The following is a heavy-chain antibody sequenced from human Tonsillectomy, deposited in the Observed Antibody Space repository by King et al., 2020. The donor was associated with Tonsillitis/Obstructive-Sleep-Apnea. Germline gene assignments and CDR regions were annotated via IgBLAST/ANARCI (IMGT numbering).Heavy chain of an antibody. CDR2: IKQDGSEK. Sequence: QLVQSGGGLVQPGGSLRLSCAASGFTFSSYWMSWVRQAPGKGLEWVANIKQDGSEKYYVDSVKGRFTISRDNAKNSLCLQMSSLRAEDTAVYYCARRATGDVFDAFDIWGQGTMVTVSS. D-gene: IGHD7-27*01. CDR3: ARRATGDVFDAFDI. V-gene: IGHV3-7*01. CDR1: GFTFSSYW. J-gene: IGHJ3*02.